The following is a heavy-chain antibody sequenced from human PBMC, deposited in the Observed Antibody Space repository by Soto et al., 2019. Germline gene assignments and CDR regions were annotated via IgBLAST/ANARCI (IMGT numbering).Heavy chain of an antibody. CDR2: IYHSGST. V-gene: IGHV4-4*02. Sequence: SETLSLTCAVSGGSISSSNWWSWVRQPPGKGLEWIGEIYHSGSTNYNPSLKSRVTISVDKSKNQFSLKLSSVTAADTAVYYCARDRGTMVRGVIITGWFDPWGQGTLVTVSS. CDR1: GGSISSSNW. J-gene: IGHJ5*02. D-gene: IGHD3-10*01. CDR3: ARDRGTMVRGVIITGWFDP.